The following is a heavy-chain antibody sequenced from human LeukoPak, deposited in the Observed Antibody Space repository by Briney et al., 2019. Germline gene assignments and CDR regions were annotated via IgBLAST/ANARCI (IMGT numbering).Heavy chain of an antibody. CDR2: IYHSGST. V-gene: IGHV4-38-2*01. Sequence: SETLSLTYAVSGYSISSGYYWGWIRQPPGKGLEWIGSIYHSGSTYYNPSLKSRVTISVDTSKNQFSLKLSSVTAADTAVYYCARSASSSWYRKPYYYYMDVWGKGTTVTVSS. CDR3: ARSASSSWYRKPYYYYMDV. J-gene: IGHJ6*03. D-gene: IGHD6-13*01. CDR1: GYSISSGYY.